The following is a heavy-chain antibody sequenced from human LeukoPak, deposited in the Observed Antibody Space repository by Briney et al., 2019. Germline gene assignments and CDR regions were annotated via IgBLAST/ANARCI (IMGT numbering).Heavy chain of an antibody. D-gene: IGHD5-12*01. CDR1: GGSINTNNW. Sequence: SETLSLTCAVSGGSINTNNWWSWVRRPLGKGLEWIGEIYHSGNTNYNPSLKSRVTISGDKSKNQFSLKVTSMTAADTAVYYCARRPTNSGYADYYLDYWGQGTLVTVSS. CDR2: IYHSGNT. J-gene: IGHJ4*02. V-gene: IGHV4-4*02. CDR3: ARRPTNSGYADYYLDY.